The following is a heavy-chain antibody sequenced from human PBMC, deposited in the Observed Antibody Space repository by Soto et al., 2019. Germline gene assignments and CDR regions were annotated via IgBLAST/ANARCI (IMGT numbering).Heavy chain of an antibody. CDR1: GGSFTSFD. J-gene: IGHJ4*02. CDR3: ATGLTNYVSGSYYPLDY. D-gene: IGHD3-10*01. CDR2: IIPMLDIT. Sequence: SVKVSCKASGGSFTSFDINWARQAPGEGLEWMGRIIPMLDITNYAQSFQGRVTITADRSTTTAYMEMSGLRSEDTAIYYCATGLTNYVSGSYYPLDYWGQGTQVNVSS. V-gene: IGHV1-69*04.